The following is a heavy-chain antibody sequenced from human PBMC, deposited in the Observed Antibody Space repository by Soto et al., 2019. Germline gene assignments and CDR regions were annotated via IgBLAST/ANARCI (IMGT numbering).Heavy chain of an antibody. CDR1: GGSISSGDYY. J-gene: IGHJ6*02. CDR3: ATGNRGLRFLVYYYYYGMDV. V-gene: IGHV4-30-4*01. CDR2: IYYSGST. D-gene: IGHD5-12*01. Sequence: SETLSRTCTVSGGSISSGDYYWSWIRQPPGKGLEWIGYIYYSGSTNYNPSLKSRVTISVDTSKNQFSLKLSSVTAADTAVYYCATGNRGLRFLVYYYYYGMDVWGQGTTVTVSS.